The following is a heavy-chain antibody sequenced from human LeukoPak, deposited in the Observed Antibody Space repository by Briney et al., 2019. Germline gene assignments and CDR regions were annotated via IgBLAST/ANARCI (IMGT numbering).Heavy chain of an antibody. V-gene: IGHV3-43*02. D-gene: IGHD3-22*01. J-gene: IGHJ3*01. CDR2: ISWDRGTT. CDR1: GFTFNNYA. Sequence: QSGGSLRLSCEASGFTFNNYAMHWVRQAPGKGLEWVSGISWDRGTTGYGDSVKGRFAISRDNSKNSLYLQMNSLRTEDTALYYCAKARGLIGGAFDLWGQGTMVTVSS. CDR3: AKARGLIGGAFDL.